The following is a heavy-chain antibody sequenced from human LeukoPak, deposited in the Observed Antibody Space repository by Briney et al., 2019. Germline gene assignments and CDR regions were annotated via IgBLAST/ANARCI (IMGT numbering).Heavy chain of an antibody. CDR1: SYTFTRYG. V-gene: IGHV1-18*01. CDR2: ISGSNGNT. D-gene: IGHD1-26*01. Sequence: ASVKISCKASSYTFTRYGISWVRQAPGQGLEWMGWISGSNGNTNYAQKFQGRVSMTADTSTSTAYMELRSLRSDDTAVYYCARSGRGTYYYFDLWGQGTLVTVSS. CDR3: ARSGRGTYYYFDL. J-gene: IGHJ4*02.